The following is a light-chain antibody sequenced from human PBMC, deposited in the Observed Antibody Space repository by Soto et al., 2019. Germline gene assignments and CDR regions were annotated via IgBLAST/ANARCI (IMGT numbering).Light chain of an antibody. Sequence: QSVLTQPASVSGSPGQSITISCTGTGSDIGGYNHVSWYQHHPVKAPKLIIYEVTNRPSGVSNRFSGSKSGNTASLTISGLQAEDEADYYCSSYTSTTTYVFATVTKLTVL. J-gene: IGLJ1*01. CDR3: SSYTSTTTYV. CDR2: EVT. CDR1: GSDIGGYNH. V-gene: IGLV2-14*01.